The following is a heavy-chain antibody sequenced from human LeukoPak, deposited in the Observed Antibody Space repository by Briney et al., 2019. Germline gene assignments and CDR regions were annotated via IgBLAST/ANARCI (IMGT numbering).Heavy chain of an antibody. J-gene: IGHJ4*02. D-gene: IGHD5-12*01. V-gene: IGHV1-18*01. CDR2: ISAYNGNT. Sequence: GASVKVSCKASGYSFTNYGISWVRQAPGQGLEWMRWISAYNGNTNYAQKFQGRVTMTTDTSTSTAYMELRSLGSDDTAVYYCARDYGSSVLRLDYWGQGTLVTVSS. CDR1: GYSFTNYG. CDR3: ARDYGSSVLRLDY.